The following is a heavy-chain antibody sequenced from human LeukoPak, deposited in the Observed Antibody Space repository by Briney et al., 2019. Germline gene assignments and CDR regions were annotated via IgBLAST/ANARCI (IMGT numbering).Heavy chain of an antibody. CDR1: GFTFSSYG. V-gene: IGHV3-30*02. J-gene: IGHJ4*02. Sequence: GGSLRLSCAASGFTFSSYGMHWVRQAPGKGLEWVAFIRYDGSNKYYADSVKGRFTISRDNSKNTLYLQMNSLRAEDTAVYYCARVVLEYSSSSGFDYWGQGTLVTVSS. CDR2: IRYDGSNK. CDR3: ARVVLEYSSSSGFDY. D-gene: IGHD6-6*01.